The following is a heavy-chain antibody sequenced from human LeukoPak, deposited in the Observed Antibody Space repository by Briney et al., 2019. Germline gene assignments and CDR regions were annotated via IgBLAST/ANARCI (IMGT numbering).Heavy chain of an antibody. CDR1: GYTFTSYY. CDR2: INPSGGST. V-gene: IGHV1-46*01. J-gene: IGHJ6*03. D-gene: IGHD4-23*01. CDR3: ASYGGASRNYYYMDV. Sequence: ASVKVSCKASGYTFTSYYMHWVRQAPGQGLEWMGIINPSGGSTSYAQKFQGRVAMTRDTSTSTVYMELSSLRSEDTAVYYCASYGGASRNYYYMDVWGKGTTVTISS.